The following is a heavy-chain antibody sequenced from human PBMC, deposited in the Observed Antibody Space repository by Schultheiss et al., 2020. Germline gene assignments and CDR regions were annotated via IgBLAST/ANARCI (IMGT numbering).Heavy chain of an antibody. Sequence: SETLSLTCTVSGGSISSYYWSWIRQPPGKGLEWIGYIYYSGSTNYNPSLKSRVTISVDTSKNQFSLKLSSVTAADTAVYYCARLMTRVTVRLDPWGQGTLVTVSS. CDR1: GGSISSYY. CDR2: IYYSGST. V-gene: IGHV4-59*01. D-gene: IGHD4-11*01. J-gene: IGHJ5*02. CDR3: ARLMTRVTVRLDP.